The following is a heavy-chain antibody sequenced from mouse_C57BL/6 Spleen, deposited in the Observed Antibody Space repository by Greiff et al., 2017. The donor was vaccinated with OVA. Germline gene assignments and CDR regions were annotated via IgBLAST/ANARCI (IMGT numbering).Heavy chain of an antibody. CDR2: IDPETGGT. Sequence: QVQLQQSGAELVRPGASVTLSCKASGYTFTDSEMHWVQQTPVHGLEWIGAIDPETGGTAYNQKFKGKATLTADTSSCTAYMAHRSLTSEDSAVYYCAREGPFITTVVEGFAYWGQGTLVTVSA. V-gene: IGHV1-15*01. CDR3: AREGPFITTVVEGFAY. CDR1: GYTFTDSE. J-gene: IGHJ3*01. D-gene: IGHD1-1*01.